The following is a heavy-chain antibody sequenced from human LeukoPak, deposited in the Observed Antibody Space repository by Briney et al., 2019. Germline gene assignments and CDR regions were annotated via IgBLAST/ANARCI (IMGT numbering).Heavy chain of an antibody. CDR2: ISGDGGST. D-gene: IGHD3-3*01. Sequence: GGSLRLSCAASGFTFDDYAMRWVRQAPGKGLEWVSLISGDGGSTYYADSVKGRFTISRDNSKNSLYLQMNSLRTEDTALYYCAKGIVYYDLWSGFSPPEYYFDYWGQGTLVTVSS. V-gene: IGHV3-43*02. J-gene: IGHJ4*02. CDR1: GFTFDDYA. CDR3: AKGIVYYDLWSGFSPPEYYFDY.